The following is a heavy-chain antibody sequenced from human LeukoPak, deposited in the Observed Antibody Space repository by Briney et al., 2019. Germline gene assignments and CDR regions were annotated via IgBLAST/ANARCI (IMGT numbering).Heavy chain of an antibody. CDR2: INPNSGGT. CDR3: ARVLAAPISLYSGSAIDY. CDR1: GYTFTDYY. V-gene: IGHV1-2*02. D-gene: IGHD1-26*01. Sequence: ASVKVSCKASGYTFTDYYMHWVRQAPGQGLEWMGWINPNSGGTKYAQKFQGRVTMTRDTSISTAYMELSRLRSDDTAVYYCARVLAAPISLYSGSAIDYWGQGTLVTVSS. J-gene: IGHJ4*02.